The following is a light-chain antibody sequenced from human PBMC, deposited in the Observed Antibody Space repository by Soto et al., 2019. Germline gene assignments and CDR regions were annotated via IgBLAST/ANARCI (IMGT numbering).Light chain of an antibody. J-gene: IGKJ3*01. CDR2: AAS. Sequence: DIQMTQSPSSLSASVGDKVTITCRASQNIFNYVNWYQQKPGKAPKILIYAASSLQSGVPSRFNGSGSGTDFTLTISSLQPDDFATYDCQQSYSAPPSTFGPGTTVDVK. CDR1: QNIFNY. V-gene: IGKV1-39*01. CDR3: QQSYSAPPST.